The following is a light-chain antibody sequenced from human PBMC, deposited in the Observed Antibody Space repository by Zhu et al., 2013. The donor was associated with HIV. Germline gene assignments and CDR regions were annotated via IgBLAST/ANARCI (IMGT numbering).Light chain of an antibody. CDR1: HTVTSSH. V-gene: IGKV3-20*01. Sequence: EILLTQSPGTLSLSPGESATLSCKASHTVTSSHLAWFQQRPGQAPRLLIYGASARASGISDRFSGTGSGTDFTLTISRLEPEDFAVYYCQQYGISPVTFGQGTRVEIK. J-gene: IGKJ1*01. CDR3: QQYGISPVT. CDR2: GAS.